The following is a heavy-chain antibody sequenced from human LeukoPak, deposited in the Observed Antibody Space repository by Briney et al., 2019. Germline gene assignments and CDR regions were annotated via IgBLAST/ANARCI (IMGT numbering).Heavy chain of an antibody. CDR2: INHSGST. J-gene: IGHJ4*02. Sequence: SETLSLTCAVYGGSFSGYYWSWIRQPPGKGLEWIGEINHSGSTNYNPSLKSRVTISVDTSKNQFSLKLSSVTAADTAVYYCARDTVAAAGGYFDYWGQGTLVTVSS. CDR3: ARDTVAAAGGYFDY. CDR1: GGSFSGYY. D-gene: IGHD6-13*01. V-gene: IGHV4-34*01.